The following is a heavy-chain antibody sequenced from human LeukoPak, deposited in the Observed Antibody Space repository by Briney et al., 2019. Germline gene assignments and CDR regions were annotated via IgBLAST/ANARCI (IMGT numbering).Heavy chain of an antibody. V-gene: IGHV3-30*18. D-gene: IGHD3-22*01. CDR1: GFTFSGSA. Sequence: PGGSLRLSCAASGFTFSGSAMHWVRQAPGKGLEWVAVISYDGSNKYYADSVKGRFTISRDNSKNTLYLQMNSLRAEDTAVYYCAKEGGYYDSRFDYWGQGTLVTVSS. J-gene: IGHJ4*02. CDR2: ISYDGSNK. CDR3: AKEGGYYDSRFDY.